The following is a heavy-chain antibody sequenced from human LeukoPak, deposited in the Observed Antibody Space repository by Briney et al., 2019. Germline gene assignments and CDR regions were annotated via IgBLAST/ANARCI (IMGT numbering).Heavy chain of an antibody. CDR3: ARGYCSGDCFTLFDY. D-gene: IGHD2-21*02. CDR2: INPNSGGT. Sequence: ASVKVSCKASGYMFTGYYMHWVRQAPGQGLEWMGWINPNSGGTNYEKKYQGRVTNTRDTSISTAYMELSSLRSDDPAAYYCARGYCSGDCFTLFDYWGQGNLVTVSS. V-gene: IGHV1-2*02. J-gene: IGHJ4*02. CDR1: GYMFTGYY.